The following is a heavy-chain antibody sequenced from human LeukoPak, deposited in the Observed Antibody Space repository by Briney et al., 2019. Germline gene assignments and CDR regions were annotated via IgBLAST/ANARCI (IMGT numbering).Heavy chain of an antibody. Sequence: SETLSLTCTVYGGSFSGYYWSGIRQPPGKGREWMGEINHSGSTNYNPSLKSRVAISVDTSKNQFSLKLSSVTAADTAVYYCARGPRITMVRGVNRDFQHWGQGTLVTVSS. J-gene: IGHJ1*01. CDR3: ARGPRITMVRGVNRDFQH. CDR1: GGSFSGYY. V-gene: IGHV4-34*01. CDR2: INHSGST. D-gene: IGHD3-10*01.